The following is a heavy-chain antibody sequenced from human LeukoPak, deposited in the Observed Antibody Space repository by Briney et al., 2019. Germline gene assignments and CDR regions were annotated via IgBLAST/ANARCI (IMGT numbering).Heavy chain of an antibody. D-gene: IGHD1-26*01. Sequence: GGSLRLSCAASGFTFSTYWMHWVRRAPGKGLVWVSCINSDGSSPSYADSVKGRFTISRDNAKNTVYLQMNSLRAEDTAVYYCAKEWELPGLDYWGQGTLVTVSS. CDR2: INSDGSSP. J-gene: IGHJ4*02. CDR1: GFTFSTYW. V-gene: IGHV3-74*01. CDR3: AKEWELPGLDY.